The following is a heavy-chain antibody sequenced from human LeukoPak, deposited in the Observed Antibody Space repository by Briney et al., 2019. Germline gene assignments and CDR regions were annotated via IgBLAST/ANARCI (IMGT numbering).Heavy chain of an antibody. CDR1: GYTFTSYD. J-gene: IGHJ3*02. CDR3: ARGLRITIFGVVIISAFDI. V-gene: IGHV1-8*01. Sequence: GASVKVSCKASGYTFTSYDINWVRQATGQGLEWMGWMNPSSGNTGYAQKFQGRVTMTRNTSISTAYMELSSLRSEDTAVYYCARGLRITIFGVVIISAFDIWGQGTMVTVSS. CDR2: MNPSSGNT. D-gene: IGHD3-3*01.